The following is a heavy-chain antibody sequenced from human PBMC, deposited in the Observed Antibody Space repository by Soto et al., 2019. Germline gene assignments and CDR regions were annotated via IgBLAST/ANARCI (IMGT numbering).Heavy chain of an antibody. J-gene: IGHJ4*02. Sequence: SETLSLTCTVSGGSINNIDYYWTWIRHRPGKGLEWIGYKHFSGSAYYNPALKSRIRVSIDTSKNQFSLEVTSLTAADTAVYYCATMDKLEQDFDHWGQGTLVTVYS. CDR2: KHFSGSA. CDR1: GGSINNIDYY. D-gene: IGHD1-1*01. V-gene: IGHV4-31*03. CDR3: ATMDKLEQDFDH.